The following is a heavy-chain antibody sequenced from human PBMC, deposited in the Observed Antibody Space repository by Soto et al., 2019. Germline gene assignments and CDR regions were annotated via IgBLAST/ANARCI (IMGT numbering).Heavy chain of an antibody. V-gene: IGHV4-61*01. Sequence: SETLSLTCTVSGGSVSSGSYYWNWIRQPPGKGLEWIGYIFYRGSTTYNPSLKSRVTISVDTSKNQFSLKLSSVTAADTAVYYCARGMSGDLTWALYWGQGTLVTVSS. CDR1: GGSVSSGSYY. J-gene: IGHJ4*02. CDR2: IFYRGST. CDR3: ARGMSGDLTWALY. D-gene: IGHD3-3*01.